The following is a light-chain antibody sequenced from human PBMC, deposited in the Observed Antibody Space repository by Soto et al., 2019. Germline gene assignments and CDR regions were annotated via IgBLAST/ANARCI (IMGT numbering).Light chain of an antibody. V-gene: IGKV3-20*01. CDR3: QQYGSSPPT. J-gene: IGKJ1*01. CDR1: QSVSSSY. Sequence: ENVLTQSPGTLSLSPGERATLSCRASQSVSSSYLAWYLQKPGQAPRLLIYGASSRATGIPDRFSGSGSGTDFTLTISRLEPEDFAVYYCQQYGSSPPTFGQGTKVEIK. CDR2: GAS.